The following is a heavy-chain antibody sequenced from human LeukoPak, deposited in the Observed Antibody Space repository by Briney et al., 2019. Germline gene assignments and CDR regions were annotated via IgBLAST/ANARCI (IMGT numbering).Heavy chain of an antibody. CDR1: GFTVSSNS. Sequence: GGSLRLSCTVSGFTVSSNSMSWVRQAPGKGLEWVSFIYSDNTHYSDSMKGRFTISRDNAKNSLYLQMNSLRAEDTAIYYCARDPYNGNYGDSYYYYMDVWGKGTTVTISS. J-gene: IGHJ6*03. V-gene: IGHV3-53*01. CDR3: ARDPYNGNYGDSYYYYMDV. D-gene: IGHD1-26*01. CDR2: IYSDNT.